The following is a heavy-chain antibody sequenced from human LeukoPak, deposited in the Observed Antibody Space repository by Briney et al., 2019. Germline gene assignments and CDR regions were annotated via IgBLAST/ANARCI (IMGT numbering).Heavy chain of an antibody. D-gene: IGHD2-2*01. Sequence: PGRSLRLSCAASGFTFSSYAMHWVRQAPGKGLEWVAVISYGGSNKYYADSVKGRFTISRYNSKNTLYLQMNSLSADDTAVYYCARLGVVPAAMATEYYWGQGTLVTVSS. J-gene: IGHJ4*02. CDR1: GFTFSSYA. CDR3: ARLGVVPAAMATEYY. CDR2: ISYGGSNK. V-gene: IGHV3-30*01.